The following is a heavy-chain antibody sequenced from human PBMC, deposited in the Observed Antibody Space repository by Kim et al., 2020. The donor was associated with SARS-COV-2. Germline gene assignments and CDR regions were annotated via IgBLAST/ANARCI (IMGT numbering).Heavy chain of an antibody. CDR2: IYYSGST. Sequence: SETLSLTCTVSGGSISSGGYYWSWIRQHPGKGLEWIVYIYYSGSTYYNPSLKSRLTISVDTSKNQFSLKLSSVTAADTAVYYCARATITMIVVVKAFDIWGQGTTVTV. CDR1: GGSISSGGYY. D-gene: IGHD3-22*01. V-gene: IGHV4-31*03. CDR3: ARATITMIVVVKAFDI. J-gene: IGHJ3*02.